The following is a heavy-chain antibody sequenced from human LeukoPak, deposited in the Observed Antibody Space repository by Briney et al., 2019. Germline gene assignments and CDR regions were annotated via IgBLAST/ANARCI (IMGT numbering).Heavy chain of an antibody. D-gene: IGHD2-2*01. CDR1: GCTFTSYG. CDR2: ISAYNGNT. J-gene: IGHJ4*02. V-gene: IGHV1-18*01. CDR3: ARALGYCSSTSCSVFDY. Sequence: ASVKVSCKASGCTFTSYGISWVRQAPGQGLEWMGWISAYNGNTNYAQKLQGRVTMTTDTSTSTAYMELRSLRSDDTAVYYCARALGYCSSTSCSVFDYWGQGTLVTVSS.